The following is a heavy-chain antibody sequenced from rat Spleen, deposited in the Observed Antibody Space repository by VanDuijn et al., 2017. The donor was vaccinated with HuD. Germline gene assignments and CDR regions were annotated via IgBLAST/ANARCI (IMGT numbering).Heavy chain of an antibody. CDR3: ARDSGY. Sequence: QVQLKESGPGLVQPSQTLSLTCTVAGFSLTSYNVHWVRQPPGKGLEWMGVIWNTGGTRYNSALKSRLSISKDTPKSQVFLKMNSLQTEETATYYWARDSGYWGQGASVTVSS. CDR1: GFSLTSYN. J-gene: IGHJ4*01. V-gene: IGHV2-41*01. D-gene: IGHD4-3*01. CDR2: IWNTGGT.